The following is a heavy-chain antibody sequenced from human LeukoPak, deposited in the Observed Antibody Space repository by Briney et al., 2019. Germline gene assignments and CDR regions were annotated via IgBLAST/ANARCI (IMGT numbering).Heavy chain of an antibody. CDR1: GFTFSSSG. J-gene: IGHJ4*02. Sequence: GGSLRLSCAGSGFTFSSSGMSWVRQAPGQGLEWVSGITSGGNTYYADSVKGRFTVSRDNAKNTLFLQMNSLRAEDTALYYCAKAYDSSPAEYWGQGTLVTVSS. V-gene: IGHV3-23*01. D-gene: IGHD3-22*01. CDR3: AKAYDSSPAEY. CDR2: ITSGGNT.